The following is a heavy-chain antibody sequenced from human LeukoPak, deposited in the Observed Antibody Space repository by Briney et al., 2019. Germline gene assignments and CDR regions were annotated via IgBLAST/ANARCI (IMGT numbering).Heavy chain of an antibody. Sequence: GASVKVSCKASGYTFTSYYMHWVRQAPGKGLEWMAIINPSGGSTSYAQKFQGRVTMTRDMSTSTVYMELSSLRSEDTAVYYCARDGLGSSSHYYYYYMDVWGKGTTVTVSS. V-gene: IGHV1-46*01. CDR2: INPSGGST. J-gene: IGHJ6*03. D-gene: IGHD6-6*01. CDR1: GYTFTSYY. CDR3: ARDGLGSSSHYYYYYMDV.